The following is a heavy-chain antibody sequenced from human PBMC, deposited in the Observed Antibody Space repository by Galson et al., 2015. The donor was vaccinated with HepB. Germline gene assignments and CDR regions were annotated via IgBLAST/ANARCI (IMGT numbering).Heavy chain of an antibody. CDR1: GGTFSSYA. J-gene: IGHJ5*02. D-gene: IGHD6-13*01. CDR2: IIPIFGTA. V-gene: IGHV1-69*06. CDR3: ATNPLAAAGTGWFDP. Sequence: SVKVSCKASGGTFSSYAISWVRQAPGQGLEWMGGIIPIFGTANYAQKFQGRATITADKSTSTAYMELSSLRSEDTAVYYCATNPLAAAGTGWFDPWGQGTLVTVSS.